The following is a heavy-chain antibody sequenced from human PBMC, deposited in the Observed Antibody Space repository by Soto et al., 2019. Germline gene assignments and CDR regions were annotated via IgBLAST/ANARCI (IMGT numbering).Heavy chain of an antibody. CDR2: IYYSGST. CDR3: ARASLGYCSSTSCRSNWFDP. Sequence: QVQLQESGPGLVKSSQTLSLTCTVSGGSIRSGGYYWNWSRQHPGKGLEWIGYIYYSGSTYYNPSLKSRVTISVDTSKNQFSLKLSSVTAADTAVYYCARASLGYCSSTSCRSNWFDPWGQGTLVTVSS. CDR1: GGSIRSGGYY. D-gene: IGHD2-2*01. J-gene: IGHJ5*02. V-gene: IGHV4-31*03.